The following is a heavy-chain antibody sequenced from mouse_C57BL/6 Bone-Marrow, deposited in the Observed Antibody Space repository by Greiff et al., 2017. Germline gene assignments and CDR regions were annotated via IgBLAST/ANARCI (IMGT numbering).Heavy chain of an antibody. CDR1: GYTFTSYW. Sequence: VQLQQPGAELVKPGASVKMSCKASGYTFTSYWITWVKQRPGQGLEWIGDIYPGSGSTNYNEKFKSKAALTVDTSSSTAYMQLSSLTSEDSAVYYCARSGYYGYDGAYWGQGTLVTVSA. CDR3: ARSGYYGYDGAY. D-gene: IGHD2-2*01. V-gene: IGHV1-55*01. CDR2: IYPGSGST. J-gene: IGHJ3*01.